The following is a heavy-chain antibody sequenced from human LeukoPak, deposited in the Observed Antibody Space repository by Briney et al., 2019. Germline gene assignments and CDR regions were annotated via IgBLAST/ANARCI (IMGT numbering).Heavy chain of an antibody. CDR2: IWYDGRDK. D-gene: IGHD3-10*01. CDR1: GFTFSGCG. V-gene: IGHV3-30*02. CDR3: AKDPDGYGSYFDS. J-gene: IGHJ4*02. Sequence: PGGSLRLSCAASGFTFSGCGMHWVRQAPGKGLEWVAFIWYDGRDKYYADSVKGQFTISRDNSKNTLYLQMNSLRAEDTAVYYCAKDPDGYGSYFDSWGQGTVVTVSS.